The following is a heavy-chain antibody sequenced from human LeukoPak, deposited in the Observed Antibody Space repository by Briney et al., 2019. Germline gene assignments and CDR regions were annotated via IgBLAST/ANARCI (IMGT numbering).Heavy chain of an antibody. CDR2: MNPNSGNT. J-gene: IGHJ6*02. CDR1: GYTFTSYD. Sequence: ASVKVSCKASGYTFTSYDINWVRQATGQGLEWMGWMNPNSGNTGYAQKFQGRVTMTRNTSISTAYMELSSLRSEDTAVYYCARSRLTSYYYYYYGMDVWGQGTTVTVSS. D-gene: IGHD4/OR15-4a*01. CDR3: ARSRLTSYYYYYYGMDV. V-gene: IGHV1-8*02.